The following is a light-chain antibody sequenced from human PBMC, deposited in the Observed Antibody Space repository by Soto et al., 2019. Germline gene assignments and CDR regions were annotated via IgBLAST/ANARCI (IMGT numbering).Light chain of an antibody. J-gene: IGKJ1*01. CDR1: QSVSSNY. CDR2: GAS. V-gene: IGKV3-20*01. Sequence: GLTLSPGTLSLSPGERATLSCRASQSVSSNYLAWYQQKPGQAPRLLIYGASTRASGIPDRFSGSGSGTDFTLTISRLEPEDSAVYYCQQYGSSPTWTFGQGTKVDIK. CDR3: QQYGSSPTWT.